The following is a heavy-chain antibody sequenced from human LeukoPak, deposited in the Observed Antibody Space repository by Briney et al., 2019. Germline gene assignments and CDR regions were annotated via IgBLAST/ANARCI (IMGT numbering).Heavy chain of an antibody. CDR2: ISAYIGNT. D-gene: IGHD2-21*02. CDR3: ARTLTLPNWFDP. CDR1: GYIFTTYG. Sequence: ASVKVSCKTSGYIFTTYGISWVRQAPGQGLEWMGWISAYIGNTNYAQKLQGRVTMTTDTSTNTAYMELRSLTSDDTAVYYCARTLTLPNWFDPWGQGTLVTVSS. V-gene: IGHV1-18*01. J-gene: IGHJ5*02.